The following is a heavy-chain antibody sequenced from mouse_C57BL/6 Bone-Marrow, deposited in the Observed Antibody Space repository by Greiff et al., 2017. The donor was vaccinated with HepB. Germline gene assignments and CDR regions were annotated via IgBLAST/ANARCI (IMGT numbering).Heavy chain of an antibody. V-gene: IGHV1-76*01. D-gene: IGHD2-4*01. J-gene: IGHJ3*01. CDR3: ASFYDYDTAWFAY. Sequence: QVQLQQSGAELVRPGASVKLSCKASGYTFTDYYINWVKQRPGQGLEWIARIYPGSGNTYYNEKFKGKATLTAEKSSSTAYMQLSSLTSEDSAVYFCASFYDYDTAWFAYWGQGTLVTVSA. CDR2: IYPGSGNT. CDR1: GYTFTDYY.